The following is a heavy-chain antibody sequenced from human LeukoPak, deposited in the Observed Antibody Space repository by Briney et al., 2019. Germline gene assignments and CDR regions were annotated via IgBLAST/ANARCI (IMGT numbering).Heavy chain of an antibody. J-gene: IGHJ3*02. CDR1: GGSISSGSYY. CDR3: ARGDCGGDCSGGDDAFDI. Sequence: SQTLSLTCTVSGGSISSGSYYWSWIRQPAGKGLEWIGRIYTSGSTNYNPSLKSRVTISVDTSKNQFSLKLSSVTAADTAVYYCARGDCGGDCSGGDDAFDIWGQGTMVTVSS. D-gene: IGHD2-21*01. V-gene: IGHV4-61*02. CDR2: IYTSGST.